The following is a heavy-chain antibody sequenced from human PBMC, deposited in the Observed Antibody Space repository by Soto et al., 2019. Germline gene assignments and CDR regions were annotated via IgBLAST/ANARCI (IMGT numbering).Heavy chain of an antibody. J-gene: IGHJ5*02. CDR1: GFTFSSYG. D-gene: IGHD6-19*01. Sequence: GGSLRLSCAASGFTFSSYGMHWVRQAPGKGLEWVAVIWYDGSNKYYADSVKGRFTISRDNSKNTLYLQMNSLRAEDTAVYYCARDGIAVAGPLQGGWFDPWGQGTLVTVSS. V-gene: IGHV3-33*01. CDR3: ARDGIAVAGPLQGGWFDP. CDR2: IWYDGSNK.